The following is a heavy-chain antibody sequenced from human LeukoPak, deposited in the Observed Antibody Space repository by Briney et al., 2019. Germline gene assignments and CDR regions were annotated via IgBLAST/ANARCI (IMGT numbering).Heavy chain of an antibody. CDR1: GGSISSSSYY. V-gene: IGHV4-31*03. CDR2: IFSSGST. D-gene: IGHD6-13*01. J-gene: IGHJ4*02. CDR3: ARMYGSSWYADY. Sequence: SETLSLTCTVSGGSISSSSYYWGWIRQPPGKGLEWIGYIFSSGSTHYNPSLESRGTISSDTSKNQFSLRLSSVTVADTAVYYCARMYGSSWYADYWGQGTLVTVSS.